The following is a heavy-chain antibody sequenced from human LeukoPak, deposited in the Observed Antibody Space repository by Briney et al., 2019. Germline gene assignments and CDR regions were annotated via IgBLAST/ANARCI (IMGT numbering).Heavy chain of an antibody. V-gene: IGHV4-59*01. CDR2: IYSSGGT. Sequence: SETLSFTCTVSGVSITSNYWGWIRQPPGQGLEWIEYIYSSGGTSYSPSLKSRVTISVDTSRNQFSLKLISVTAADTAVYYCARGGVLARRAFDIWGQGTMVTVSS. J-gene: IGHJ3*02. CDR3: ARGGVLARRAFDI. CDR1: GVSITSNY. D-gene: IGHD3-3*01.